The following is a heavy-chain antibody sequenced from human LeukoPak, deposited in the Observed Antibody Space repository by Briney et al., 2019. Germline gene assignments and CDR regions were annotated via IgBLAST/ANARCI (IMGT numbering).Heavy chain of an antibody. CDR1: GFSFSTYS. Sequence: PGGSLRLSCAASGFSFSTYSMNCVRQAPGKGLEWVSYIHKSGIITYYRDSVKGRFTISRDNAKNSLYLQMNSLRDEDTAVYYCARDPHALDFWGQGTLVTVSS. J-gene: IGHJ4*02. CDR3: ARDPHALDF. V-gene: IGHV3-48*02. CDR2: IHKSGIIT.